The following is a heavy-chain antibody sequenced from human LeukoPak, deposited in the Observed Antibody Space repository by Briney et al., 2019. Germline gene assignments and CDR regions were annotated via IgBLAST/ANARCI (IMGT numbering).Heavy chain of an antibody. CDR2: IIPILGIA. D-gene: IGHD2-2*01. CDR3: ARAPQRDCSSTSCPPPDY. Sequence: SVKVSCKASGGTFSSYTITRVRQAPGQGLEWMGRIIPILGIANYAQKFQGRVTITADKSTSTAYMELSSLRSEDTAVYYCARAPQRDCSSTSCPPPDYWGQGTLVTVSS. J-gene: IGHJ4*02. V-gene: IGHV1-69*02. CDR1: GGTFSSYT.